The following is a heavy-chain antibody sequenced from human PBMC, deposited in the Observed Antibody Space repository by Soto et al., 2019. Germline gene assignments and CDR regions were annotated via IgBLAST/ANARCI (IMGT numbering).Heavy chain of an antibody. Sequence: LRLSCEASGFSFSDYAMNWVRQTPGKGLEWVSAISGSGGGTYYAASVEGRFTISRDNSKNTLFLQMNSLRAEHTALYYCAKDRGYYDSSGYEYWGQGTLVTVSS. D-gene: IGHD3-22*01. CDR3: AKDRGYYDSSGYEY. J-gene: IGHJ4*02. V-gene: IGHV3-23*01. CDR1: GFSFSDYA. CDR2: ISGSGGGT.